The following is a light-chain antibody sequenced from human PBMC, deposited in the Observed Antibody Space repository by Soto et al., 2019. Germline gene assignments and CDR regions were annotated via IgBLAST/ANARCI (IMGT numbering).Light chain of an antibody. CDR1: SSDVGGYNH. CDR2: EVS. CDR3: SSYTSSSTWV. J-gene: IGLJ3*02. V-gene: IGLV2-14*01. Sequence: QSALTQPASVSGSPGQSITISCTGTSSDVGGYNHVSWYQQYSGKAPKLLIYEVSNRPSGVSNRFSGSKSGNTASLTISGLQAEDEADYYCSSYTSSSTWVFGGGTKLTVL.